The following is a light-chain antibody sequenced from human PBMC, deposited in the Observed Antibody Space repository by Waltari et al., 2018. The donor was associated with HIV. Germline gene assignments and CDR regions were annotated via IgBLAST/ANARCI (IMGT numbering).Light chain of an antibody. J-gene: IGLJ2*01. V-gene: IGLV3-10*01. CDR3: ASADTSGIV. Sequence: SYALTQPPAASVFAGQTAKINRSGDALPKSYVYWYQQKAGEPPLLVIYEDTKRGSGSPARLSCSTSGTLATLTITADQVDYEADYYCASADTSGIVFGGGTKLTVL. CDR2: EDT. CDR1: ALPKSY.